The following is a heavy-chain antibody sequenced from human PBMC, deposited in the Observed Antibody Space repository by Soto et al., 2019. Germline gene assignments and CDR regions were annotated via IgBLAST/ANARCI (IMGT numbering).Heavy chain of an antibody. J-gene: IGHJ6*02. CDR3: AIVASFVTPTPHDV. CDR1: GYIFVNYG. CDR2: ISPYTGNT. D-gene: IGHD3-16*02. V-gene: IGHV1-18*01. Sequence: QVQLVQSGDEVKKPGASVKVSCKASGYIFVNYGIAWVRQAPGQGLEWMGWISPYTGNTHSATKVQGRLTMTTDTARSTGYLDLWSLTSDDTAVYYCAIVASFVTPTPHDVWGQGTTVTVSS.